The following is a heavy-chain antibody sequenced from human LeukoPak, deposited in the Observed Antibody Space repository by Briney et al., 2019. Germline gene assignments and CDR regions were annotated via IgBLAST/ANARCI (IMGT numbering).Heavy chain of an antibody. CDR1: GGSISSSSYY. CDR3: ASWYSSGWYFDY. CDR2: IYYSGST. J-gene: IGHJ4*02. D-gene: IGHD6-19*01. V-gene: IGHV4-39*01. Sequence: KPSETLSLTCTVSGGSISSSSYYWGWIRQPPGKGLEWIGRIYYSGSTYYNPSLKSRVTISVDTSKNQFSLKLSSVTAADTAVYYCASWYSSGWYFDYWGQGTLVTVSS.